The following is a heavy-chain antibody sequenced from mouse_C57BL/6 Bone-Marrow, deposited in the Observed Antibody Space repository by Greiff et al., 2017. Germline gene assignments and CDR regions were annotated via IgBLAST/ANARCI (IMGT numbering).Heavy chain of an antibody. CDR3: ARQKGYYGSSYEGFDS. V-gene: IGHV5-6*01. CDR1: GFTFSSYG. J-gene: IGHJ2*01. D-gene: IGHD1-1*01. Sequence: EVELVESGGDLVKPGGSLKLSCAASGFTFSSYGMSWVRQTPDKRLAWVATISSGGTYTYYPDSVKGRFTISRDNAKNTLYLQMSSLKSEDTAMYYCARQKGYYGSSYEGFDSWGQGTTLTVSS. CDR2: ISSGGTYT.